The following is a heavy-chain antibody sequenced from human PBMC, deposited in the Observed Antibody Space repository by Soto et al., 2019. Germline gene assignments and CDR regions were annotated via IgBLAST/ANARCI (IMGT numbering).Heavy chain of an antibody. Sequence: QVQLVQSGAEVKKPGASVRVSCKASGYTFTSYDINWVRQATGQGLEWMGWMNPNSGNTSYAQKFQGRVTMTRSTSSSTAYMELSSLRAEDTAVYYCAREGTRRGGAYWGQGTLVTVSS. J-gene: IGHJ4*02. CDR3: AREGTRRGGAY. CDR2: MNPNSGNT. D-gene: IGHD3-10*01. CDR1: GYTFTSYD. V-gene: IGHV1-8*01.